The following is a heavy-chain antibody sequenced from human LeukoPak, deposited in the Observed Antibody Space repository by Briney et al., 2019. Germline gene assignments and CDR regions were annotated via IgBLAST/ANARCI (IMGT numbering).Heavy chain of an antibody. Sequence: GGSLRLSCAASGFTFDDYGMSWVRQAPGKGLEWVSGINWNGDSTGYADSVKGRFTISRDNAKNSLYLQLNSLRAEDTAVYYCARGGSGNWNAPFDYWGQGILVTVSS. CDR1: GFTFDDYG. J-gene: IGHJ4*02. V-gene: IGHV3-20*04. CDR3: ARGGSGNWNAPFDY. D-gene: IGHD1-1*01. CDR2: INWNGDST.